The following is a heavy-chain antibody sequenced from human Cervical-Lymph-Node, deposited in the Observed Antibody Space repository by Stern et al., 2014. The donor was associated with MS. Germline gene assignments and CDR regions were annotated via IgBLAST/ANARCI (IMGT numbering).Heavy chain of an antibody. J-gene: IGHJ4*02. CDR3: ARQMTMIQGVIDL. Sequence: QVQLQESGPGLVKPSGTLSLTCAVSGDSISSNYWWSWVRQPPGKGLGWIGEIHQMGIPTCSPTLKGRVTISEDKPKNEFSLRLPSVTAADTAVYYCARQMTMIQGVIDLWGQGTLVSVSS. CDR1: GDSISSNYW. D-gene: IGHD3-10*01. CDR2: IHQMGIP. V-gene: IGHV4-4*02.